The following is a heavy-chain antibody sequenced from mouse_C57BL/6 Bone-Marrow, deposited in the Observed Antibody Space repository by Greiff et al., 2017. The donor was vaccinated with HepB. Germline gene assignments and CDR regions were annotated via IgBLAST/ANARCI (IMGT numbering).Heavy chain of an antibody. CDR2: ISYDGSN. CDR1: GYSITSGYY. CDR3: ARDPLLGFAY. Sequence: ESGPGLVKPSQSLSLTCSVTGYSITSGYYWNWIRQFPGNKLEWMGYISYDGSNNYNPSLKNRISITRDTSKNQFFLKLNSVTTEDTATYYCARDPLLGFAYWGQGTLVTVSA. V-gene: IGHV3-6*01. J-gene: IGHJ3*01.